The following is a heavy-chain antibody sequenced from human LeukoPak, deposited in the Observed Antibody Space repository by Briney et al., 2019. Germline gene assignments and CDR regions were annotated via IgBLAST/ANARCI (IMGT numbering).Heavy chain of an antibody. CDR1: GYTLTSYS. CDR2: ISAYNGNT. V-gene: IGHV1-18*01. CDR3: ARVRSSGWYYDY. D-gene: IGHD6-19*01. J-gene: IGHJ4*02. Sequence: ASVKVSCKASGYTLTSYSISWVRQAPGQGLEWMGWISAYNGNTDLAQKLQGRVTMTTDTSTSTAYMELSSLRSENTAVYYCARVRSSGWYYDYWGQGTLVTVSS.